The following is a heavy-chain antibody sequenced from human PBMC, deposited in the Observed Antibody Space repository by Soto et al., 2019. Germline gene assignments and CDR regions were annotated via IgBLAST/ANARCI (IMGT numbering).Heavy chain of an antibody. Sequence: QVQLVQSGAEVKKPGSSVKVSCKASGGSLRNYAISWVRQAPGQGPEWMGGIIPIFGTVDYAQNFQCRVTITADDSTATVYMELSSLRSEDTAIYYCATDSSGWQYHDYWGQGTLVTVSS. CDR2: IIPIFGTV. CDR1: GGSLRNYA. J-gene: IGHJ4*02. CDR3: ATDSSGWQYHDY. D-gene: IGHD6-19*01. V-gene: IGHV1-69*12.